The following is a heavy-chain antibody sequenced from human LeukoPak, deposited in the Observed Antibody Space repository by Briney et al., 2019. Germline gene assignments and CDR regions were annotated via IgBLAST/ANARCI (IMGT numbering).Heavy chain of an antibody. V-gene: IGHV4-59*12. CDR2: IYYSGST. CDR1: GGSISSYY. D-gene: IGHD2-21*02. CDR3: ARGSYCGGDCYPRRVAYFDY. Sequence: PSETLSLTCTVSGGSISSYYWSWIRQPPGKGLEWIGYIYYSGSTNYNPSLKSRVTISVDTSKNQFSLKLSSVTAADTAVYYCARGSYCGGDCYPRRVAYFDYWGQGTLVTVSS. J-gene: IGHJ4*02.